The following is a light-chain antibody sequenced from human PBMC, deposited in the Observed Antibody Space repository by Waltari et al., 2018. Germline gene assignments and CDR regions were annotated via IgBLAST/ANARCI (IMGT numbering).Light chain of an antibody. CDR3: QQYYSTMYT. V-gene: IGKV4-1*01. J-gene: IGKJ2*01. Sequence: DIVMTQSPDSLAVSLGERATTNCQPSQNLLYSSDNKNYLPWYQQKPGQPPKLLISWASTRESGVPDRFSGSGSGTDFTLTNSSLQAEDVAVYYCQQYYSTMYTFGQGTKLEIK. CDR1: QNLLYSSDNKNY. CDR2: WAS.